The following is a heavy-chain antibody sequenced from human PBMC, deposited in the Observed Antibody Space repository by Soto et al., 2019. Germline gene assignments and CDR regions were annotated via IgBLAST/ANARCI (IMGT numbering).Heavy chain of an antibody. V-gene: IGHV4-39*01. Sequence: SETLSLTCTVSGGSISSSSYYWGWTRQPPGKGLEWIGSIYYSGSTYYNPSLKSRVTISVDTSKNQFSLKLSSVTAADTALYYCARPXTXXTYXYFDYWGQGTXVTVSS. CDR2: IYYSGST. D-gene: IGHD1-20*01. J-gene: IGHJ4*02. CDR1: GGSISSSSYY. CDR3: ARPXTXXTYXYFDY.